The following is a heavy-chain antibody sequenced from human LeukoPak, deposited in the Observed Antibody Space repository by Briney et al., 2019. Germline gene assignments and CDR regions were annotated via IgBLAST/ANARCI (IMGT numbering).Heavy chain of an antibody. CDR2: INHSGST. Sequence: ASETLSLTCAVYGGSFSGYYWSWIRQPPGKGLEWIGEINHSGSTNYNPSLKSRVTISVDTSKNQFSLKLSSVTAADTAMYYCARSLYYYDSSGYYEDDAFDIWGQGTMVTVSS. J-gene: IGHJ3*02. CDR1: GGSFSGYY. CDR3: ARSLYYYDSSGYYEDDAFDI. V-gene: IGHV4-34*01. D-gene: IGHD3-22*01.